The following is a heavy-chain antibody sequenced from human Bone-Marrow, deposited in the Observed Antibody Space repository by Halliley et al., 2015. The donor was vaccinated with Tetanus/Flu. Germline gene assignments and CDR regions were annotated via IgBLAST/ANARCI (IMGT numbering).Heavy chain of an antibody. CDR2: ISNSASPI. CDR3: GRRVRGGPSYGLGV. CDR1: GFTFSDYY. Sequence: SLRLSCAASGFTFSDYYVSWIRQAPGKGLEWVSYISNSASPIYYAGSVEGRFTISGDNARNSVYLQMNSLRADDTAVYYCGRRVRGGPSYGLGVWGQGATVTVS. V-gene: IGHV3-11*01. J-gene: IGHJ6*02. D-gene: IGHD3-16*01.